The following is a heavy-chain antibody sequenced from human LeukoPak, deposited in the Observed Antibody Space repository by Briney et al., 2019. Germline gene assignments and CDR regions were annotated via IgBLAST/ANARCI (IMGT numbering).Heavy chain of an antibody. Sequence: SVKVSCKASGGTFSSYAISWVRQAPGQGLEWMGGIIPIFGTANYAQKFQGRVTITADESTSTAYMELSSLRSEDTAVYYCARARVNYGSVDLDYWAREPWSPSPQ. CDR2: IIPIFGTA. CDR3: ARARVNYGSVDLDY. CDR1: GGTFSSYA. D-gene: IGHD3-10*01. J-gene: IGHJ4*02. V-gene: IGHV1-69*13.